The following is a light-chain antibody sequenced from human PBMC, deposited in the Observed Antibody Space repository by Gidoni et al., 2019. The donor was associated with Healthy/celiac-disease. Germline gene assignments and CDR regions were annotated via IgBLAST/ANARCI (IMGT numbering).Light chain of an antibody. CDR3: QQVNGTPRNT. CDR2: AAS. V-gene: IGKV1-39*01. CDR1: QSISSY. Sequence: DIQMTQSPSSLSASVGDRVTITCRASQSISSYLNWYQQKPGKAPKLLIYAASILQSGFPSRFSGGGSGTNFTLTISILQPKDFPTYYCQQVNGTPRNTFGQGTSWRSN. J-gene: IGKJ2*01.